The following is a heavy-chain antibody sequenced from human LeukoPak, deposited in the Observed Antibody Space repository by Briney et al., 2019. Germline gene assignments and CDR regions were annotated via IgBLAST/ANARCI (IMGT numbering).Heavy chain of an antibody. J-gene: IGHJ4*02. CDR2: INHSGST. D-gene: IGHD1-26*01. CDR3: ARSVRQWEPYYFDY. CDR1: GGSFSGYY. V-gene: IGHV4-34*01. Sequence: ASETLSLTCAVYGGSFSGYYWSWIRQPPGKGLEWIGEINHSGSTNYNPSLKSRVTISVDTSKNQFSLKLSSVTAADTAVYYCARSVRQWEPYYFDYWGQGTLVTVSS.